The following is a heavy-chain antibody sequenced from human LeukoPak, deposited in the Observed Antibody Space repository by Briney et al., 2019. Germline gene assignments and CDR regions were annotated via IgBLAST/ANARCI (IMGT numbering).Heavy chain of an antibody. CDR1: GFTFSRYG. J-gene: IGHJ6*03. CDR2: ISYDGSNK. CDR3: ARADYGGNRMGYYYYYMDV. D-gene: IGHD4-23*01. Sequence: GGSLRLSCAASGFTFSRYGMHWVRQAPGKGLEWVTAISYDGSNKYYADSVKGRFTISRDNSKNTLYVQMNSLRAEDMAVYYCARADYGGNRMGYYYYYMDVWGKGTTVTVSS. V-gene: IGHV3-30*04.